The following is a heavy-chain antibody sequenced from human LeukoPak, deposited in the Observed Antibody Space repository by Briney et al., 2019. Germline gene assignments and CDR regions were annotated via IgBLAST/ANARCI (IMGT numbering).Heavy chain of an antibody. D-gene: IGHD3-10*01. CDR1: GGSFSGYY. Sequence: SETLSLTCAVYGGSFSGYYWSWIRQPPGKGLEWIGEINHSGSTNYNPSLKSRVTISVDTSKNQFSLKLSSVTAADTAVYYCARGQRVRGVISLDYWGQGTLVTVSS. V-gene: IGHV4-34*01. CDR2: INHSGST. J-gene: IGHJ4*02. CDR3: ARGQRVRGVISLDY.